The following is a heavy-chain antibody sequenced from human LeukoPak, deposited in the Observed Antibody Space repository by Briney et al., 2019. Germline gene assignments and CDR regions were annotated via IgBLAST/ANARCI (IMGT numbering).Heavy chain of an antibody. CDR3: VRDPNALDY. J-gene: IGHJ4*02. CDR1: GFTFSSYS. V-gene: IGHV3-48*01. Sequence: GSLRLSCVGSGFTFSSYSMNWVRQAPGKGLEWVSYITRTSGTIYYADSVEGRFTISRDNARNSLYLQMNSLRAEDTAVYYCVRDPNALDYWGQGTLVTVSS. CDR2: ITRTSGTI.